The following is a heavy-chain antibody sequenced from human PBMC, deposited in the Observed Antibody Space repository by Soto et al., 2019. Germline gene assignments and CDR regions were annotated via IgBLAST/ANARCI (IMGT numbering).Heavy chain of an antibody. CDR3: AREWYRSSSDWLDP. CDR1: CGSISSGGYY. CDR2: IYYSGST. Sequence: SETLALTCTVSCGSISSGGYYWSWIRQHPGKGREWIGYIYYSGSTYYNPSLKSRVTISVDTSKNQFSLKLSSVTAADTAVYYCAREWYRSSSDWLDPWGQGTLVTVSS. D-gene: IGHD6-6*01. V-gene: IGHV4-31*03. J-gene: IGHJ5*02.